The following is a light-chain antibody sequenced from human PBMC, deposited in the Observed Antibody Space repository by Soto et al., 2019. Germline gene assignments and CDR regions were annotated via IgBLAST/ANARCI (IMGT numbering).Light chain of an antibody. Sequence: EIVITQSTATLSPSPGERATLSRRASQTTDNTLAWYQRKPGQAPRLLIYDASTRATGVPARFSGSGSGTDFTLTISSLQSEDFAVYYCQHYNYWPYTFGQGTKV. J-gene: IGKJ2*01. V-gene: IGKV3-15*01. CDR2: DAS. CDR3: QHYNYWPYT. CDR1: QTTDNT.